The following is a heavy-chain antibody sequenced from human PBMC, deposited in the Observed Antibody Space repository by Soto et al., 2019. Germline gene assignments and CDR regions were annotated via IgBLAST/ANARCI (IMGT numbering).Heavy chain of an antibody. CDR3: ARLASVAGFYYYYYMDV. CDR2: IYHSGST. CDR1: GGSISSYY. Sequence: PSETLSLTCTVSGGSISSYYWTWIRQPPGKGLEWIGYIYHSGSTNYNPSLKSRATISMDTSENQFFLKLNSVTAADTAVYYCARLASVAGFYYYYYMDVWGKGTTVTVSS. D-gene: IGHD6-19*01. V-gene: IGHV4-59*01. J-gene: IGHJ6*03.